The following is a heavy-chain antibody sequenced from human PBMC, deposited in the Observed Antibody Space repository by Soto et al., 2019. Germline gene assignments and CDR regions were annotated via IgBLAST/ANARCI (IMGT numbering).Heavy chain of an antibody. V-gene: IGHV3-23*01. CDR2: INDGGDYT. D-gene: IGHD5-12*01. Sequence: EVQLLESGGGLVQPGGSLRLSCAASGFTFSSFAMSWVRQAPGQGLEWVAAINDGGDYTYYADSVKGRFSISRDNSENTLEMQMRSITDEDTAKYVCAKDRGDSRYHNCFDYWGQGTMVTVSS. CDR3: AKDRGDSRYHNCFDY. CDR1: GFTFSSFA. J-gene: IGHJ4*02.